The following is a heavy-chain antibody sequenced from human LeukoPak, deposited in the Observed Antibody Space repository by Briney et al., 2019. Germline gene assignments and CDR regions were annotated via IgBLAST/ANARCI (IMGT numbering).Heavy chain of an antibody. CDR1: GFTVTTNY. D-gene: IGHD5-18*01. CDR3: AKGVNSYGYYYYYYMDV. CDR2: IHGDGRT. J-gene: IGHJ6*03. V-gene: IGHV3-53*01. Sequence: GGSLRLSCAASGFTVTTNYMTWVRQAPGKGLEWVSGIHGDGRTYYADSVKGRFTISRDNSKNTLYLQMNSLRAEDTAVYYCAKGVNSYGYYYYYYMDVWGKGTTVTVSS.